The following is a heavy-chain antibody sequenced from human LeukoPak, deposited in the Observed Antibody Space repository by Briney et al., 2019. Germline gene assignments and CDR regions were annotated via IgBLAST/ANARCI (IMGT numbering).Heavy chain of an antibody. Sequence: IPSETLSLTCTVSGGSISSYYWSWIRQPPGKGLGWIGSIYYSKNTYYNPSLKSRVTISADTSKNQFSLTLGSVSATDTAVYYCVSPRGFSYGYFDYWGQGTLVTVSS. CDR2: IYYSKNT. V-gene: IGHV4-59*05. J-gene: IGHJ4*02. D-gene: IGHD5-18*01. CDR3: VSPRGFSYGYFDY. CDR1: GGSISSYY.